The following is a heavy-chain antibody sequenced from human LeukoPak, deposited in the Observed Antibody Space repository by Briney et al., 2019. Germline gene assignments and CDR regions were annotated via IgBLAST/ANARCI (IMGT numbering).Heavy chain of an antibody. CDR1: GGTFSSYA. V-gene: IGHV1-69*06. CDR3: ASERSGIAVAGTGIFDY. J-gene: IGHJ4*02. D-gene: IGHD6-19*01. CDR2: IIPIFGTA. Sequence: SVKVSCKASGGTFSSYAISWVRQAPGQGLEWMGGIIPIFGTANYAQKFQGRVTITADKSTSTAYVELSSLRSEDTAVYYCASERSGIAVAGTGIFDYWGQGTLVTVSS.